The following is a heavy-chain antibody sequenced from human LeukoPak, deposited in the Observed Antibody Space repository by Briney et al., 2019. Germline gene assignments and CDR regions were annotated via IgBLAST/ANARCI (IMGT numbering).Heavy chain of an antibody. CDR3: ARRYCSDGHCFYDY. Sequence: VASVKVSCKASGYTFTGYYMHWVRQAPGQGLEWMGWINPNSGGTNYAQKFQGRVTMTRDTSISTAYMELSRLRSDDTAVYYCARRYCSDGHCFYDYWGQGTLVTVSS. V-gene: IGHV1-2*02. CDR2: INPNSGGT. D-gene: IGHD2-15*01. J-gene: IGHJ4*02. CDR1: GYTFTGYY.